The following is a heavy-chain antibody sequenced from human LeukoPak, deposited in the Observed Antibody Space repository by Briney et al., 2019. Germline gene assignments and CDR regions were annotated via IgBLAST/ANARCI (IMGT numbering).Heavy chain of an antibody. CDR3: ARDFRQRAGFSTSYNWFDP. CDR2: IYTSGTT. D-gene: IGHD2-2*01. V-gene: IGHV4-4*07. CDR1: GDSINSYY. Sequence: SETLSLTCTGSGDSINSYYWNWIRQPAGKGLEWIGRIYTSGTTNYNLSLRSRVTMSVDTSKNQFSLKLSSVTAADTAVYYCARDFRQRAGFSTSYNWFDPWGEGTLVTVSS. J-gene: IGHJ5*02.